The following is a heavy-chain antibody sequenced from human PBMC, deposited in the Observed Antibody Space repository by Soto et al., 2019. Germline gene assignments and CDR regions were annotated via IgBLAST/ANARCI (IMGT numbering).Heavy chain of an antibody. CDR2: IYYSGST. CDR1: GGSISSYY. CDR3: ARNIAAFPPNDAFDI. D-gene: IGHD6-13*01. J-gene: IGHJ3*02. V-gene: IGHV4-59*01. Sequence: SETLSLTCTVSGGSISSYYWSWIRQPPGKGLEWIGYIYYSGSTNYNPSLKSRVTISVDTSKNQFSLKLSSVTAADTAVYYCARNIAAFPPNDAFDIWGQGTMVTVSS.